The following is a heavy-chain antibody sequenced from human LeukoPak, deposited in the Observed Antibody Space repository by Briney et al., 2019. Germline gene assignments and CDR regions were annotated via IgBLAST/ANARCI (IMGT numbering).Heavy chain of an antibody. CDR3: AKDLVSSGEALNWFDP. V-gene: IGHV3-43*02. J-gene: IGHJ5*02. CDR2: ISGDGGST. CDR1: GFTFDAYA. Sequence: GGSLRLSCAASGFTFDAYAMHWVRQAPGKGMKWVTLISGDGGSTYYADSVKGRFTISRDNSKNSLYLQMNSLRTEDTALYYCAKDLVSSGEALNWFDPWGPGTLVTVSS. D-gene: IGHD3-22*01.